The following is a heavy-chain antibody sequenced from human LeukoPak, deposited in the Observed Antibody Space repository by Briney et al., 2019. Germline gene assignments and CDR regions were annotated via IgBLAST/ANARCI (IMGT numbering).Heavy chain of an antibody. D-gene: IGHD3-10*01. V-gene: IGHV3-33*01. CDR1: EFTFSSYG. CDR3: ARALTMVRGVIIDDYYYGMDV. Sequence: GGSLRLSCAASEFTFSSYGMHWVRQAPGKGLEWVAVIWYDGSNKYYADSVKGRFTISRDNSKNTLYLQMNSLRAEDTAVYYCARALTMVRGVIIDDYYYGMDVWGQGTLVTVSS. J-gene: IGHJ6*02. CDR2: IWYDGSNK.